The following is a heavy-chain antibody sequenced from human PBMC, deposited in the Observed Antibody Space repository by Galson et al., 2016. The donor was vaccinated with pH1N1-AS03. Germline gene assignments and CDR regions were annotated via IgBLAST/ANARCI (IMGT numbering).Heavy chain of an antibody. CDR3: ARRFSEFLVADISDAFDI. J-gene: IGHJ3*02. CDR2: ISRSVST. Sequence: SETLSLTCTVSGDSISTSDWTWIRQPPGKGLESIGYISRSVSTHYNPSPKSRATISIDASKSQFTLSLSSVTAADTAVYYCARRFSEFLVADISDAFDIWGPGTLVTVSS. CDR1: GDSISTSD. V-gene: IGHV4-4*09. D-gene: IGHD3-3*01.